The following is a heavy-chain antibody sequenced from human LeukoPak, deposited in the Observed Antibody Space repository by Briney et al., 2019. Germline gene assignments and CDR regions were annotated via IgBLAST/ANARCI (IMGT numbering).Heavy chain of an antibody. D-gene: IGHD3-22*01. CDR3: VKDGDYYDSSGSFISP. CDR2: IRYDGSNK. J-gene: IGHJ3*01. Sequence: GGSLRLSCAASGFTFSSYGMHWVRQAPGKGLEWVAFIRYDGSNKYYADSVKGRFTISRDNSKNTLYLQMNSLRAEDTAVYYCVKDGDYYDSSGSFISPWGQGTMVTVSS. V-gene: IGHV3-30*02. CDR1: GFTFSSYG.